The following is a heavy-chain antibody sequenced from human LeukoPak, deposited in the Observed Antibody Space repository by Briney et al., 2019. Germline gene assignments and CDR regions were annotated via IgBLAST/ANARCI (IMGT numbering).Heavy chain of an antibody. CDR3: ARSSVYAYYFDY. Sequence: GGSLRLSCVASGFTFSSYEMNWVRQAPEKGLEWVSYISSSGTTKYYADSVKGRFTISRDNAKNSLYLQMNSLRAEDTAVYYCARSSVYAYYFDYWGQGTLVTVSS. CDR1: GFTFSSYE. CDR2: ISSSGTTK. D-gene: IGHD5/OR15-5a*01. J-gene: IGHJ4*02. V-gene: IGHV3-48*03.